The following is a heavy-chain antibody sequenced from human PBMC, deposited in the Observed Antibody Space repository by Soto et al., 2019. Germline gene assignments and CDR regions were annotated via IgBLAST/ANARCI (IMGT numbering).Heavy chain of an antibody. V-gene: IGHV3-74*01. CDR1: GFTFSSYW. D-gene: IGHD3-10*01. CDR3: ARAVEQFLWFGELLVDY. J-gene: IGHJ4*02. CDR2: INSDGSST. Sequence: GGSLRLSCAASGFTFSSYWMHWVRQAPGKGLVWVSRINSDGSSTSYADSVKGRFTISRDNAKNTLYLQMNSLRAEDTAVYYCARAVEQFLWFGELLVDYWGQGTLVTVSS.